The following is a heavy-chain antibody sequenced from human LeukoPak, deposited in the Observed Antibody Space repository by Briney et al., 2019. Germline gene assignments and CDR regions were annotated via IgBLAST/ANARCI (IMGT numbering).Heavy chain of an antibody. J-gene: IGHJ4*02. Sequence: GGSLRLSCSASGFTFSSSVMHWARQAPGKGLEYVSAITTNGRRTYYADSVKGRFTISRDNSKNTLYLQMSSLRVEDTAVYYCVSSRDGFNSPFDYWGQGTLVTVSS. V-gene: IGHV3-64D*06. CDR2: ITTNGRRT. D-gene: IGHD5-24*01. CDR1: GFTFSSSV. CDR3: VSSRDGFNSPFDY.